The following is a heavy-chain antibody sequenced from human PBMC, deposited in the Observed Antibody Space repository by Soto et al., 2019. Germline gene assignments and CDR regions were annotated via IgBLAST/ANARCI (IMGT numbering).Heavy chain of an antibody. D-gene: IGHD5-12*01. CDR1: GGTFSSYA. V-gene: IGHV1-69*13. CDR2: IIPIFGTA. Sequence: SVKVSCKASGGTFSSYAISWVLQAPGQGLEWMGGIIPIFGTANYAQKFQGRVTITADESTSTAYMELSSLRSEDTAVYYCASRGSGYDYCYYYGMDVWGQGTTVTVSS. J-gene: IGHJ6*02. CDR3: ASRGSGYDYCYYYGMDV.